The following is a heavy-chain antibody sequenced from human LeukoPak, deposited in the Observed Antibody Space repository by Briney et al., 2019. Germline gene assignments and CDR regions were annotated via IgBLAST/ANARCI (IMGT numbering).Heavy chain of an antibody. D-gene: IGHD1-1*01. J-gene: IGHJ5*02. CDR3: ARDTGGGFDP. CDR1: GFNFRNYW. V-gene: IGHV3-7*01. CDR2: IKDDGRGK. Sequence: PGGSLRLSCAASGFNFRNYWISWVRQAPGKGLEWVANIKDDGRGKYYVDSVKGRFTISRDNARNTLSLQRTSLRVEDTAVYYCARDTGGGFDPWGQGTLVTVSS.